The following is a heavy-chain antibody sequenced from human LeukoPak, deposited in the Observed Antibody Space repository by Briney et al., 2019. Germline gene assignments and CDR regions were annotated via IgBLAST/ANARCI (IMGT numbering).Heavy chain of an antibody. J-gene: IGHJ4*02. V-gene: IGHV4-59*08. D-gene: IGHD5-12*01. CDR2: IYYTGNT. CDR1: GGSISPYY. Sequence: SETLSLTCTVSGGSISPYYWVWIRQPPGKGLEWIGYIYYTGNTNYNPSLKSRVTMSLDTSKNQFSLNLNSMTAADTAVYYCARHSYSGYDRLFDYWGQGTLVTVSS. CDR3: ARHSYSGYDRLFDY.